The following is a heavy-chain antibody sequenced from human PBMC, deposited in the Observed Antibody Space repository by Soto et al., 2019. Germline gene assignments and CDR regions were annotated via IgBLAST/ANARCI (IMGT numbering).Heavy chain of an antibody. J-gene: IGHJ4*02. CDR2: IYYSGTP. CDR3: ARREIEGPIDY. D-gene: IGHD1-26*01. Sequence: QVQLQESGPGLVKPSDTLSLTCAVSGYSISSSNWWGWIRQPPGKGLEWIGYIYYSGTPYYNPSLKTRVTMSVDTSKNQFHLKLTAVTAVDTAVYYCARREIEGPIDYWGQGTLVTVSS. V-gene: IGHV4-28*01. CDR1: GYSISSSNW.